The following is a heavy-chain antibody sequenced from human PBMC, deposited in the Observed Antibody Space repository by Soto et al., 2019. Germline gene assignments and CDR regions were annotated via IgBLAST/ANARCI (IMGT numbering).Heavy chain of an antibody. J-gene: IGHJ3*02. CDR2: IYHSGST. Sequence: SETLSLTCAVSGGSNSSSNWWSWVRQPPGKGLEWIGEIYHSGSTNYNPSLKSRVTLSVDKSKNQFSLKLSSVTAADTAVYYCARGATRDSSGYCLIDAFDIWGQGTMVTVSS. CDR1: GGSNSSSNW. D-gene: IGHD3-22*01. CDR3: ARGATRDSSGYCLIDAFDI. V-gene: IGHV4-4*02.